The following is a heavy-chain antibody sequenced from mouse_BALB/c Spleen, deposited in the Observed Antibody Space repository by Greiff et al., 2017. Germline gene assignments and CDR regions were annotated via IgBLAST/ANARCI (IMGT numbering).Heavy chain of an antibody. D-gene: IGHD2-2*01. CDR2: ILPGSGST. Sequence: VKLVESGAELMKPGASVKISCKATGYTFSSYWIEWVKQRPGHGLEWIGEILPGSGSTNYNEKFKGKATFTADTSSNTAYMQLSSLTSEDSAVYYCARCYYGYDWFAYWGQGTLVTVSA. CDR3: ARCYYGYDWFAY. V-gene: IGHV1-9*01. J-gene: IGHJ3*01. CDR1: GYTFSSYW.